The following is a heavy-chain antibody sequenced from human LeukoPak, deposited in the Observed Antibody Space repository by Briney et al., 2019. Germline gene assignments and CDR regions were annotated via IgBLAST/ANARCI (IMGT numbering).Heavy chain of an antibody. V-gene: IGHV4-61*01. D-gene: IGHD5-12*01. Sequence: PSETLSLTCTVSGGSISSGSYYWSWIRQPPGKGLEWIGYIYYSGNTNYNPSLKSRVTISVDTSKNQFSLKLSSVTAADTAVYYCAGYSGYGDAFDIWGQGTMVTVSS. CDR1: GGSISSGSYY. J-gene: IGHJ3*02. CDR3: AGYSGYGDAFDI. CDR2: IYYSGNT.